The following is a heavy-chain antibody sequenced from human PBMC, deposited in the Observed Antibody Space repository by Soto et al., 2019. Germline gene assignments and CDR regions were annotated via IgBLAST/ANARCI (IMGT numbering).Heavy chain of an antibody. V-gene: IGHV3-23*01. J-gene: IGHJ4*02. CDR2: ISGSGGST. Sequence: GGSLRLSCAASGFTFSSYAMSWVRQAPGKGLEWVSAISGSGGSTHYADSVKGRFTISRDNSKNTVYLQMNSLRAEDTAVYYCAKADLDFWSGSLCYFDYWGQGTLVTVSS. D-gene: IGHD3-3*01. CDR1: GFTFSSYA. CDR3: AKADLDFWSGSLCYFDY.